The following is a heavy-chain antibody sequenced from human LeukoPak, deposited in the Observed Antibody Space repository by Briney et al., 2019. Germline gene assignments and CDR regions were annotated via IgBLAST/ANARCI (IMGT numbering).Heavy chain of an antibody. CDR1: GGSISSYY. CDR2: IYYSGST. Sequence: SETLSLTCTVSGGSISSYYWSWIRQPPGKGLEWIGYIYYSGSTNYNPSLKSRVTISVDTSKNQFSLKLSSVTAADTAVYYCARAPLGVMDVWGQGTTVTVSS. CDR3: ARAPLGVMDV. J-gene: IGHJ6*02. D-gene: IGHD3-10*01. V-gene: IGHV4-59*01.